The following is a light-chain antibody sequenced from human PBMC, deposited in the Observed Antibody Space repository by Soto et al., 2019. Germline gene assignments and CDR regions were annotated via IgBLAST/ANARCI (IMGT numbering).Light chain of an antibody. CDR3: QQYNSWPPIT. J-gene: IGKJ5*01. CDR2: GAS. V-gene: IGKV3-15*01. CDR1: ESVSSN. Sequence: EVLLTQSPATLSLSPGERATLSCRASESVSSNLAWYQQRPGQAPRRVLYGASTRATGIPARFSGGGSGTELTLTISSLQSEDFAVYYCQQYNSWPPITFGQGTRLEIK.